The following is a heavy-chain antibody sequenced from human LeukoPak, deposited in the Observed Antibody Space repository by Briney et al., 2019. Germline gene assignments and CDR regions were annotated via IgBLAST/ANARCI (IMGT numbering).Heavy chain of an antibody. CDR1: GGSISSSSYY. D-gene: IGHD2-2*01. CDR2: IYYSGST. V-gene: IGHV4-39*01. Sequence: SSETLSLTCTVSGGSISSSSYYWGWISQPPGKGLEWLGSIYYSGSTYYNPSLKSRVTISVDTSKNQFSLKLSSVTAADTAVYYCARQRRYCSSTSCYAFDYWGQGTLVTVSS. J-gene: IGHJ4*02. CDR3: ARQRRYCSSTSCYAFDY.